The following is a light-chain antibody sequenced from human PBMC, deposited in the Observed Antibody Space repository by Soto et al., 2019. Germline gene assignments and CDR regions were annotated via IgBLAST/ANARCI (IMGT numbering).Light chain of an antibody. V-gene: IGLV2-14*01. CDR2: GVT. Sequence: QSALTQPASLSGSPGQSITISCTGTSSDVGGYNYVSWYQQHPGKAPKLMVYGVTNRPSGVSNRFSGSRSGNTASLTISGLQSEDEAEYYCNSYTSSSTFVFGTGTKLTVL. CDR3: NSYTSSSTFV. CDR1: SSDVGGYNY. J-gene: IGLJ1*01.